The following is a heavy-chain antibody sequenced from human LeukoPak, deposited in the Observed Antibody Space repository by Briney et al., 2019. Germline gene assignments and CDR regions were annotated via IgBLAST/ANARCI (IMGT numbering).Heavy chain of an antibody. V-gene: IGHV4-59*08. CDR2: IYYSGST. D-gene: IGHD1-26*01. Sequence: KPSETLSLTCTVSGGSISSYYWSWIRQPPGKGLEGSGYIYYSGSTNYNPSLKSRVTISVDTSKNQFSLKLSSVTAADTAVYYCARQSPARYSGSYSADYWGQGTLVTVSS. CDR1: GGSISSYY. CDR3: ARQSPARYSGSYSADY. J-gene: IGHJ4*02.